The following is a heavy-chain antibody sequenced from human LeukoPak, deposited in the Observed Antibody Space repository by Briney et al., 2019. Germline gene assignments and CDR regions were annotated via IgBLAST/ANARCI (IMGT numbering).Heavy chain of an antibody. CDR1: GYTFTSYG. D-gene: IGHD6-13*01. V-gene: IGHV1-18*01. J-gene: IGHJ6*03. CDR2: ISAYNGNT. CDR3: ARQQLSWRGDYYYQYYMDV. Sequence: ASVKVSCKASGYTFTSYGISWVRQAPGQGLEWMGWISAYNGNTNYAQRLQGRVIMTTDTSTSTAYMELRSLRSDDTAVYYCARQQLSWRGDYYYQYYMDVWGKGPWSPSP.